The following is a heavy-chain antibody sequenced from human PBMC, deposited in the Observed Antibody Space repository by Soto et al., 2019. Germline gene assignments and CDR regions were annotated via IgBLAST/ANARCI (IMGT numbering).Heavy chain of an antibody. CDR1: GFTFSSYG. D-gene: IGHD6-13*01. CDR2: IWYDGSNK. J-gene: IGHJ6*02. CDR3: ARDREIAAAGLRYYYYGMDV. V-gene: IGHV3-33*01. Sequence: LSLTCAASGFTFSSYGMHWVRQAPGKGLEWVAVIWYDGSNKYYADSVKGRFTISRDNSKNTLYLQMNSLRAEDTAVYYCARDREIAAAGLRYYYYGMDVWGQGTTVTVSS.